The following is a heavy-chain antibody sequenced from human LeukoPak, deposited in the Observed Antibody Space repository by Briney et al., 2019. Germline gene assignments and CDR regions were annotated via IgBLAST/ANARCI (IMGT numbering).Heavy chain of an antibody. CDR1: GFTFSSYA. J-gene: IGHJ4*02. Sequence: GRSLRLSCAASGFTFSSYAMHWVRQAPGKGLEWVAVISYDGSNKYYADSVKGRFTISRDNSKNTLYLQMDSLRAEDTAVHYCARDIRSSGWYYFDYWGQGTLVTVSS. D-gene: IGHD6-19*01. CDR3: ARDIRSSGWYYFDY. CDR2: ISYDGSNK. V-gene: IGHV3-30-3*01.